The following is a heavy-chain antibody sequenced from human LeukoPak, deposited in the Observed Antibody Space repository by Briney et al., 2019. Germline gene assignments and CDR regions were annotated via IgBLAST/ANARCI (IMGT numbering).Heavy chain of an antibody. V-gene: IGHV4-38-2*01. CDR3: ARRTYRGYAFDI. CDR2: IYHSGST. CDR1: GYSISSGYY. D-gene: IGHD4-11*01. Sequence: SETLSLTCAVSGYSISSGYYWGWIRQPPGKGLEWIGSIYHSGSTYYNPSLESRVTISVDTSKNQFSLKLSSVTAADTAVYYCARRTYRGYAFDIWGQGTMVTVSS. J-gene: IGHJ3*02.